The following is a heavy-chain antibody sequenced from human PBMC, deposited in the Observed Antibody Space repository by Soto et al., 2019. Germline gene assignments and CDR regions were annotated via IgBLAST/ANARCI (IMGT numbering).Heavy chain of an antibody. J-gene: IGHJ4*02. CDR2: ISGSGGST. D-gene: IGHD3-10*01. Sequence: GGSLRLSCAASGFTFSSYAMSWVRQAPGKGLEWVSAISGSGGSTYYADSVKGRFTISRDNSKNTLYLQMNSLRAEDTAVYYCAKDHVSISHEGSFDYWGQGTLVTVSS. CDR1: GFTFSSYA. CDR3: AKDHVSISHEGSFDY. V-gene: IGHV3-23*01.